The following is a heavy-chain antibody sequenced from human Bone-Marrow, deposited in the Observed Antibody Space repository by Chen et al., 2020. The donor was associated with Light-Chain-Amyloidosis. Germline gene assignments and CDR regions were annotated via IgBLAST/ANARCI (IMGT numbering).Heavy chain of an antibody. D-gene: IGHD2-8*01. J-gene: IGHJ6*02. CDR3: AKDGMYSMSGYYYGMDV. CDR2: SSGSGGST. Sequence: EVQLLESGGGLVQPGGSLRLSCAASGFTFSSYAMSWVRQAPGQGLEWGAASSGSGGSTYYADSVKGRFTISRDNSKNTLYLQMNSLRAEDTAVYYCAKDGMYSMSGYYYGMDVWGQGTTVTVSS. V-gene: IGHV3-23*01. CDR1: GFTFSSYA.